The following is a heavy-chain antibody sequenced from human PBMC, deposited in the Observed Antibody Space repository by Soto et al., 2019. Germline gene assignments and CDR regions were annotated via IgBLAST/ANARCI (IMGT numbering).Heavy chain of an antibody. V-gene: IGHV1-69*02. CDR3: ARVPTSYYYGMDV. Sequence: QVQLVQSGAEVKKPGSSVKVSCKASGGTFSSYTISWVRQAPGQGLEWMGRIIPILGIANYAQKFQGRVTITADKSTSTAYMELSSLRSEDTAVYYCARVPTSYYYGMDVWGQGTTVTVPS. J-gene: IGHJ6*02. CDR2: IIPILGIA. CDR1: GGTFSSYT.